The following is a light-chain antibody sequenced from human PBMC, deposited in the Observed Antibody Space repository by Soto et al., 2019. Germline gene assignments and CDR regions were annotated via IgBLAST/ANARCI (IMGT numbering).Light chain of an antibody. CDR2: ATS. V-gene: IGKV1-12*01. CDR3: QQANSFPLT. Sequence: DIQMTQSPPSVSASVGDRVTITCRASHAINNWLAWYQQKPGHAPKLLIYATSTLQTSVPSRFSGSGSGTDFTLTISSLKPEDFASYYCQQANSFPLTFGGGTKVEFK. CDR1: HAINNW. J-gene: IGKJ4*01.